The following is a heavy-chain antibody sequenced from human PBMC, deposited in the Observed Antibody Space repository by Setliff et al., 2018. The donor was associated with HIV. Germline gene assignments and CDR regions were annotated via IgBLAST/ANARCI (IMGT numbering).Heavy chain of an antibody. CDR1: GGSISPTNYC. Sequence: SETLSLTCIVSGGSISPTNYCWTWIRQSPGKGLEWIGEITPSGRINYKPSLKSRLTLSLESSKNQLLLKLISVTAADSGVYYCASSVGFRDFWGQGTLVTVSS. CDR3: ASSVGFRDF. V-gene: IGHV4-39*06. D-gene: IGHD2-2*03. CDR2: ITPSGRI. J-gene: IGHJ4*02.